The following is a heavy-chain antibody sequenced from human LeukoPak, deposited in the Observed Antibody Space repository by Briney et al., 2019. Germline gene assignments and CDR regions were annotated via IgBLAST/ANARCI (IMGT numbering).Heavy chain of an antibody. D-gene: IGHD3-16*01. CDR1: GFIVSNFY. V-gene: IGHV3-66*02. J-gene: IGHJ5*01. CDR2: IRDSGAT. CDR3: ARNRAVTQVWVEFDS. Sequence: SGGSLRLSCAGSGFIVSNFYMNWVRQAPGKGLEWVSLIRDSGATFYADSVKGRFTISKDNSKNTIYLQMNRLRVEDTAVYFCARNRAVTQVWVEFDSWGKGTQVTVSS.